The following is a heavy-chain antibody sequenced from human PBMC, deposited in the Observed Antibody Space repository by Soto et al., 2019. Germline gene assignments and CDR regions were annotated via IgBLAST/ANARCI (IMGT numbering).Heavy chain of an antibody. V-gene: IGHV1-8*03. Sequence: ASVKVSCKASGGTFSSYAISWVRQDHGQGLEWMGGMIPNSGTASYAQKFQGRVTITRNTSISTAYMELSSLRSEDTAVYYCARASDCGDYEVRAFDIWGQGTMVTVSS. D-gene: IGHD4-17*01. CDR1: GGTFSSYA. CDR2: MIPNSGTA. J-gene: IGHJ3*02. CDR3: ARASDCGDYEVRAFDI.